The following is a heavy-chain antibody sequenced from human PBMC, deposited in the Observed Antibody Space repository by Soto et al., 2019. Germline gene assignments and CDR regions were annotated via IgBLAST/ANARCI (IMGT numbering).Heavy chain of an antibody. CDR3: IQSRCGGDCLQSYASYYYYGMDV. J-gene: IGHJ6*02. D-gene: IGHD2-21*02. CDR1: AFSLSTGGVG. Sequence: SGPTLVNPTQTLTLTCTFSAFSLSTGGVGVGWIRQPPGKALEWLALIYWDDDKRYSPSLRSRLTITKDTSKNQVVLTMTNMDPVDTATYYCIQSRCGGDCLQSYASYYYYGMDVWGQGTTVTVSS. CDR2: IYWDDDK. V-gene: IGHV2-5*02.